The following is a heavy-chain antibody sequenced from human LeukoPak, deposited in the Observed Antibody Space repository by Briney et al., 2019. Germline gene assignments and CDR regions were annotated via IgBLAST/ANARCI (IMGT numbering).Heavy chain of an antibody. D-gene: IGHD5-24*01. CDR1: GGSISSYY. CDR2: IYYSGST. CDR3: AGRLWRRDGYNLSAFDI. J-gene: IGHJ3*02. Sequence: SETLSLTCTVSGGSISSYYWSWIRQPPGKGLEWIGYIYYSGSTYYNPSLKSRVTISVDTSKNQFSLKLSSVTAADTAVYYCAGRLWRRDGYNLSAFDIWGQGTMVTVSS. V-gene: IGHV4-59*08.